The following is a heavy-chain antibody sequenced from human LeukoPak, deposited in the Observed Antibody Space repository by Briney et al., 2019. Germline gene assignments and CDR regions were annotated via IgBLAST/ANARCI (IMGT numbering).Heavy chain of an antibody. D-gene: IGHD3-10*01. V-gene: IGHV3-30*18. CDR3: AKDAGPTDSGSYYSDAGRPQDYYYYYYMDV. J-gene: IGHJ6*03. Sequence: TGGSLRLSCAASGFTLSSYGMHWVRQAPGKGLEWVAVISYDGSNKYYADSVKGRFTISRDNSKNTLYLQMNSLRAEDTAVYYCAKDAGPTDSGSYYSDAGRPQDYYYYYYMDVWGKGTTVTVSS. CDR1: GFTLSSYG. CDR2: ISYDGSNK.